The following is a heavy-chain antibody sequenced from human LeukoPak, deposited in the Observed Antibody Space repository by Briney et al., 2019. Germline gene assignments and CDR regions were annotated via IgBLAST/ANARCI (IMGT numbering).Heavy chain of an antibody. J-gene: IGHJ5*02. CDR3: AREGP. V-gene: IGHV3-30-3*01. CDR1: GFTFSSYA. CDR2: ISYDGSNK. Sequence: GGSLRLSCAASGFTFSSYAMHWVRQAPGKGLEWVAVISYDGSNKYYADSVKDRFTISRDNSKNTLYLQMNSLRAEDTAVYYCAREGPWGQGTLVTVSS.